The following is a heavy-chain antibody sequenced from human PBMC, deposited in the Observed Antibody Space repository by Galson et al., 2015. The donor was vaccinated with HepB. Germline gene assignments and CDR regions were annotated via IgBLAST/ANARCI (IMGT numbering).Heavy chain of an antibody. Sequence: SVKVSCKASGYTFTGYYMHWVRQAPGQGLEWMGWINPNSGGTNYAQKFQGWVTMTRDTSISTAYMELSRLRSDDTAVYYCARAFYSEYSNYPYFDYWGQGTLVTVSS. V-gene: IGHV1-2*04. D-gene: IGHD4-11*01. CDR3: ARAFYSEYSNYPYFDY. CDR1: GYTFTGYY. J-gene: IGHJ4*02. CDR2: INPNSGGT.